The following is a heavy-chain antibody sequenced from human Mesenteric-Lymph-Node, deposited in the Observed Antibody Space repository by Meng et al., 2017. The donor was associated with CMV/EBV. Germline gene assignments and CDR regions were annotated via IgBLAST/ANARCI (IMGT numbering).Heavy chain of an antibody. CDR2: IKEDGSET. Sequence: GESLKISCEVSGFPFSSFWMSWVRQPPGKGLEWVANIKEDGSETFYVDSVKGRFTISRDNAKNSLYLQMNSLRVEDTAIYYCARDVRHRDSGPPWGQGALVTVSS. V-gene: IGHV3-7*01. J-gene: IGHJ5*02. CDR3: ARDVRHRDSGPP. CDR1: GFPFSSFW. D-gene: IGHD3-10*02.